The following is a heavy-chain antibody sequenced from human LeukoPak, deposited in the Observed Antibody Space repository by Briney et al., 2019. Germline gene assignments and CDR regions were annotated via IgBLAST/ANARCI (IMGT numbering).Heavy chain of an antibody. CDR1: GYTFTGYC. V-gene: IGHV1-2*02. Sequence: ASVKVSCKASGYTFTGYCMHWVRQAPGQGLEWMGWINPNSGGTNYAQKFQGRVTMTRDTSISTAYMELSRLRSDDTAVYFCARGFNSNGDYDTWGQGTLVTVSS. CDR2: INPNSGGT. D-gene: IGHD4-17*01. J-gene: IGHJ5*02. CDR3: ARGFNSNGDYDT.